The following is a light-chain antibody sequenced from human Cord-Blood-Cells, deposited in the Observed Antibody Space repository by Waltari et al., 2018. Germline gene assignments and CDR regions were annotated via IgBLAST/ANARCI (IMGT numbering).Light chain of an antibody. J-gene: IGLJ2*01. CDR2: DVS. CDR1: SSDVGGYNY. V-gene: IGLV2-14*01. Sequence: QSALTQPASVSGSPGQSINISCTGTSSDVGGYNYVSWYQQHPGKAPKLMIYDVSKRPSGVSNRFSGSKSGNTASLTISGLQAEDEADYYCSSYTSSSTFVVFGGGTKLTVL. CDR3: SSYTSSSTFVV.